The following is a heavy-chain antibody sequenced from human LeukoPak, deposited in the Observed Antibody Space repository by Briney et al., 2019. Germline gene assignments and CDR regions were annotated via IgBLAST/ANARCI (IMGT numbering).Heavy chain of an antibody. V-gene: IGHV4-34*01. CDR2: INHSGST. CDR1: GGSFSGYY. Sequence: SETLSLTCAVYGGSFSGYYWSWIRQPPGKGLEWIGEINHSGSTNYNPSLKSRVTISVDTSKNQFSPKLSSVTAADTAVYYCARGLRFAYDSSGGPLRYWGQGTLVTVSS. D-gene: IGHD3-22*01. J-gene: IGHJ4*02. CDR3: ARGLRFAYDSSGGPLRY.